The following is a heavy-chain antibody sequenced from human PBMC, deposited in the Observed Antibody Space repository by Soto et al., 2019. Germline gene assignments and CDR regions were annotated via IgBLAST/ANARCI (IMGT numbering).Heavy chain of an antibody. D-gene: IGHD1-26*01. CDR2: IYHSGST. J-gene: IGHJ6*02. CDR3: ARVSGSYYYGMAV. Sequence: PSETLSLTCAVSGGSISSSNWWSWVRQPPGKGLEWIGEIYHSGSTNYNPSLNSRVTISVDKSKNQFSLKLSSVTAADTAVYYCARVSGSYYYGMAVWGQGTTVTVSS. V-gene: IGHV4-4*02. CDR1: GGSISSSNW.